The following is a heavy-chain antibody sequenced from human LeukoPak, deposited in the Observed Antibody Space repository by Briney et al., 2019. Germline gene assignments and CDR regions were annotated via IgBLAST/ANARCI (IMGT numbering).Heavy chain of an antibody. D-gene: IGHD1-26*01. CDR3: ATNIPTPTTSPPLGH. Sequence: PGGSLRLSCEASGFTVSSNYMSWVRQAPGKGLEWIGYIDYSGRTKYNPSLKSRVTISVDTSKNQFSLKLSSVTAADTAVYYCATNIPTPTTSPPLGHWGQGTLVTVSS. CDR2: IDYSGRT. CDR1: GFTVSSNY. J-gene: IGHJ4*02. V-gene: IGHV4-59*02.